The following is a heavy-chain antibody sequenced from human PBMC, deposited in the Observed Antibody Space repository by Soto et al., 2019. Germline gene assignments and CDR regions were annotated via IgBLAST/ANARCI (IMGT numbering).Heavy chain of an antibody. CDR3: VRDVRMDV. J-gene: IGHJ6*02. Sequence: GGSLRLSCAASGSTFSSYSMNWVRQAPGKGLEWVSSITSSSSYMYHANSMKGRFSISRDNAKNSLYLQMNSLRAEDTAVYYCVRDVRMDVWGQGTTVTVSS. CDR1: GSTFSSYS. D-gene: IGHD3-16*02. V-gene: IGHV3-21*01. CDR2: ITSSSSYM.